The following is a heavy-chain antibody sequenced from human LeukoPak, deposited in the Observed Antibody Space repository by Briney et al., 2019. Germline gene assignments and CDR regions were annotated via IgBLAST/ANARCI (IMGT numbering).Heavy chain of an antibody. D-gene: IGHD6-19*01. CDR1: GFTFSSHT. CDR2: ISGSGGTT. Sequence: GGSLRLSCAASGFTFSSHTMSWVRQAPGKGLEWVSVISGSGGTTYYADSVKGRFTISRDNSKNTLYMEMNSLRAEDTAVYWVKSRSQWLLRGSGMDVWGQGTTVTVSS. CDR3: VKSRSQWLLRGSGMDV. V-gene: IGHV3-23*01. J-gene: IGHJ6*02.